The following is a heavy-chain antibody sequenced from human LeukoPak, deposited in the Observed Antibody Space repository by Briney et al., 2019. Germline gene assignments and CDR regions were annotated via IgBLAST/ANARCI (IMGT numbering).Heavy chain of an antibody. Sequence: PGGSLRLSCAASGFTFSNYAMSWVRQAPGKGLEWVPGISTSGGGIYYADSVKGRFTISRGNSMNTLYLQMYSLRADDTAVYYCARDGFDYYDSSGYYYFDSWGQGTLVTVSS. J-gene: IGHJ4*02. CDR2: ISTSGGGI. CDR1: GFTFSNYA. D-gene: IGHD3-22*01. V-gene: IGHV3-23*01. CDR3: ARDGFDYYDSSGYYYFDS.